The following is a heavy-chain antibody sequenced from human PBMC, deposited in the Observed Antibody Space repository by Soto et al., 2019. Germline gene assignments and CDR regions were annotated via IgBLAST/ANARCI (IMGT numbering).Heavy chain of an antibody. J-gene: IGHJ6*02. V-gene: IGHV5-51*01. CDR2: IYPGDSDT. CDR3: ERSPPDLAYGMDV. CDR1: GNRFTSYW. Sequence: XGSLKLFCKGSGNRFTSYWIGLVRQMPGKGLEWMGIIYPGDSDTRYSPSFQGQVTISADKSISTAYLQWSSLKASDTAMYYCERSPPDLAYGMDVWGQGTTVTVSS.